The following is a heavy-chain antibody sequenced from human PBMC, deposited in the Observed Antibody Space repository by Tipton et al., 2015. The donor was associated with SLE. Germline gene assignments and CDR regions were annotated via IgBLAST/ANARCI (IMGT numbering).Heavy chain of an antibody. CDR3: AKGPYYGGSSGADYYYYGMDV. V-gene: IGHV3-23*03. CDR1: GFTFRSYA. CDR2: NYGGGRNS. J-gene: IGHJ6*02. D-gene: IGHD3-22*01. Sequence: SLRLSCAASGFTFRSYAITWVRQAPGKGLEWVSVNYGGGRNSYYADSVKGRFTFSRDDSKNTLYLQVNSLRAEDTAVYYCAKGPYYGGSSGADYYYYGMDVWGQGTTVTVSS.